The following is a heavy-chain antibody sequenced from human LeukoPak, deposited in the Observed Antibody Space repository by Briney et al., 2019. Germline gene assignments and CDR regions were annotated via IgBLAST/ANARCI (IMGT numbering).Heavy chain of an antibody. Sequence: ASVKVSCKAYGYTFTSYDINWVRQATGQGLEWMGWMNPNSGNTGYAQKFQGRVTMTRNTSISTAYMELSSLRSEDTAVYYCARSHYDSSGYYASGYWGQGTLVTVSS. J-gene: IGHJ4*02. V-gene: IGHV1-8*01. CDR2: MNPNSGNT. CDR1: GYTFTSYD. D-gene: IGHD3-22*01. CDR3: ARSHYDSSGYYASGY.